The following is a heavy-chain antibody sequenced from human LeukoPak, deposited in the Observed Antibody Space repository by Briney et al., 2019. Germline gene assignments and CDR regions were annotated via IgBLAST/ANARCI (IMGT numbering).Heavy chain of an antibody. CDR2: ISSSSSYI. J-gene: IGHJ6*02. V-gene: IGHV3-21*01. D-gene: IGHD2-2*01. CDR1: GFTFSSYS. Sequence: GGSLRLSCAASGFTFSSYSMNWVRQAPGKGLEWVSSISSSSSYIYYADSVKGRFTISRDNAKNSLYLQMNSLRAEGTAVYYCARFLGYCSSTSCGLQYYGMDVWGQGTTVTVSS. CDR3: ARFLGYCSSTSCGLQYYGMDV.